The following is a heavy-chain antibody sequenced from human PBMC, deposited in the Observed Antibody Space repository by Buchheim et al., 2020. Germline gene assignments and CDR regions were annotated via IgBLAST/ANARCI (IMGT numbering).Heavy chain of an antibody. CDR3: ARDWNYLLDY. CDR1: GFTFSSYG. J-gene: IGHJ4*02. D-gene: IGHD1-7*01. V-gene: IGHV3-33*01. CDR2: MWYGGSNK. Sequence: QVQLVESGGGVVQPGRSLSLSCAASGFTFSSYGVHWVRQAPDRGREWVGVMWYGGSNKYYADCVKGRFTISRDNSKNTLYLQMNSLRAEDTAVYYCARDWNYLLDYWGQGTL.